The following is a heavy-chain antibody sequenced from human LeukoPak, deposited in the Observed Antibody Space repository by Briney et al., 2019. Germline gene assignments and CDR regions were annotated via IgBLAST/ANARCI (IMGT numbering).Heavy chain of an antibody. J-gene: IGHJ3*02. D-gene: IGHD3-16*02. V-gene: IGHV3-15*01. CDR1: GFTFSNAW. CDR2: IKSKADGGTT. Sequence: PGGSLRLSCAASGFTFSNAWMSWVRQAPGKGLEWVGRIKSKADGGTTDYAAPVKGRFTISRDDSKNTLYLQMNSLKTEDTAVDYCTPFMITFGGVIADHDAFDIWGQGTMVTVSS. CDR3: TPFMITFGGVIADHDAFDI.